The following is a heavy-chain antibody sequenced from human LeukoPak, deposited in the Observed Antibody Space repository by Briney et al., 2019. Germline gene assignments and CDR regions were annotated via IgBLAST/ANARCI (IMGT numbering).Heavy chain of an antibody. Sequence: SGTLSLTCGVSGGSITNTNYWTWVRQPPGKGLEWIGEVNLQGSTNYNPSLMGRVAISVDTSENHISLQLTSVTAADTAVYYCAREVGYCSGGSCYSYFDYWGQGTLVTVSS. CDR1: GGSITNTNY. V-gene: IGHV4-4*02. J-gene: IGHJ4*02. CDR3: AREVGYCSGGSCYSYFDY. CDR2: VNLQGST. D-gene: IGHD2-15*01.